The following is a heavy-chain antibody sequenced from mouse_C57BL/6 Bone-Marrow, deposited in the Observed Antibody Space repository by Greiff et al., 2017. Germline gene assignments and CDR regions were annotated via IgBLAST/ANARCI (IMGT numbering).Heavy chain of an antibody. J-gene: IGHJ1*03. Sequence: EVQVVESGGGLVKPGGSLKLSCAASGFTFSDYGMHWVRQAPEKGLEWVAYISSGSSTIYYADTVKGRFTISRDNAKNTLFLQMTSLRSEDTAMYYCARWASTVVATRYFDVWGTGTTVTVSS. CDR3: ARWASTVVATRYFDV. CDR2: ISSGSSTI. D-gene: IGHD1-1*01. V-gene: IGHV5-17*01. CDR1: GFTFSDYG.